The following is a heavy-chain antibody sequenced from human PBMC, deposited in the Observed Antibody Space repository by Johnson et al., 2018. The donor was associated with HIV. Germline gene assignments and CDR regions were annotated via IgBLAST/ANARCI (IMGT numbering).Heavy chain of an antibody. J-gene: IGHJ3*02. CDR1: GFTVSSNY. V-gene: IGHV3-13*01. CDR3: ARVGGYRAFDI. CDR2: IGTAGDT. D-gene: IGHD5-18*01. Sequence: VQLVESGGGLVQPGGSLRLSCAASGFTVSSNYMSWVRQAPGKGLEWVSVIGTAGDTYYPGSVKGRFTISRENAKNSLYLQMNSLRAGDTAVYYGARVGGYRAFDIWDQGTMVTVSS.